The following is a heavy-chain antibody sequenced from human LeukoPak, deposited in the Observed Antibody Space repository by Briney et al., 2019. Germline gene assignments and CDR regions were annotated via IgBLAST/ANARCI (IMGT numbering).Heavy chain of an antibody. V-gene: IGHV4-34*01. CDR3: ARVIDYDSSGHYLGY. J-gene: IGHJ4*02. Sequence: PSETLSLTCAVYGGSFSGYYWSWIRQPPGKGLEWIGEISDSGSTNCNPSLKSRVTISVDTSKNQFSLKLSSVNAADTAVYYCARVIDYDSSGHYLGYWGQGTLVTVSS. CDR1: GGSFSGYY. D-gene: IGHD3-22*01. CDR2: ISDSGST.